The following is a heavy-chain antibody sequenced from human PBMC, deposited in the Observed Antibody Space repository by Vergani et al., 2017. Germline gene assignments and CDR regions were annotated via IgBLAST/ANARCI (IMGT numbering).Heavy chain of an antibody. J-gene: IGHJ4*02. CDR1: GFTFGDYA. V-gene: IGHV3-30*02. D-gene: IGHD2-15*01. Sequence: VQLVESGGGLVQPGRSLRLSCTASGFTFGDYAMSWFRQAPGKGLEWVAFTRYDGIVEYYGDSVRGRFTISRDNSKNTLYLQMNRLRPEDTAVYYCATAGAAYCRGASCYDFFEYWGQGTLVTVAS. CDR2: TRYDGIVE. CDR3: ATAGAAYCRGASCYDFFEY.